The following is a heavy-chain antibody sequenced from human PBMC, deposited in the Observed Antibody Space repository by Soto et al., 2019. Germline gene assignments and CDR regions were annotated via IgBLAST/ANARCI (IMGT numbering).Heavy chain of an antibody. CDR2: ISGSGGST. CDR3: AKPSAGTFFYNYYGMDV. J-gene: IGHJ6*02. CDR1: GFTFSSYA. Sequence: GGSLRLSCAASGFTFSSYAMSWVRQAPGKGLEWVSAISGSGGSTYYADSVKGRFTISRDNSKNTLYLQMNSLRAEDTAVYYCAKPSAGTFFYNYYGMDVWGQGTTVTVSS. V-gene: IGHV3-23*01. D-gene: IGHD6-19*01.